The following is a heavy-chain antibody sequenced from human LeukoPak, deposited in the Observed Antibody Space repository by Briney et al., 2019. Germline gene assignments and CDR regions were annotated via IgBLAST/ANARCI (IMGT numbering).Heavy chain of an antibody. Sequence: ASVKVSCKASGYTFTSYYMHWVRQAPGQGLEWMGIINPSGGSTSYAQKFQGRVTMTRDTSTSTVYMELSSLRSEDTAVYHCARDRREYGRGYSYGSLNWFDPWGQGTLVTVSS. J-gene: IGHJ5*02. CDR2: INPSGGST. CDR1: GYTFTSYY. V-gene: IGHV1-46*01. CDR3: ARDRREYGRGYSYGSLNWFDP. D-gene: IGHD5-18*01.